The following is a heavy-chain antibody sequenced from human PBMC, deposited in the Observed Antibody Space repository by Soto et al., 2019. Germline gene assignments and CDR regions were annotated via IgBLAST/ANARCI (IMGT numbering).Heavy chain of an antibody. Sequence: EVQLLESGGGLVQPGGSLRLSCTASGFTFSSHAMTWVRQAPGKGLEWVSGLSDSGGSIYYADSVKGRFTISRDNSMNTLYLQMNTLRAEDTAVYYCAKESSSWYAGFFDLWGQATLVTVSS. V-gene: IGHV3-23*01. J-gene: IGHJ4*02. CDR3: AKESSSWYAGFFDL. CDR1: GFTFSSHA. D-gene: IGHD6-13*01. CDR2: LSDSGGSI.